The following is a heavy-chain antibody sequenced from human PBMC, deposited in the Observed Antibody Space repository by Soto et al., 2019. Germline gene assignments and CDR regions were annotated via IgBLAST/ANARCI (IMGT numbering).Heavy chain of an antibody. J-gene: IGHJ4*02. CDR2: IYYSGST. V-gene: IGHV4-39*01. Sequence: SETLSLTCTVSGGSISSSSYYWGWIRQPPGKGLEWIGSIYYSGSTYYNPSLKSRVTISVDTSKNQFSLKLSSVTAADTAVYYCARLPYYYGSGSFSDYWGQGTLVTVSS. CDR3: ARLPYYYGSGSFSDY. CDR1: GGSISSSSYY. D-gene: IGHD3-10*01.